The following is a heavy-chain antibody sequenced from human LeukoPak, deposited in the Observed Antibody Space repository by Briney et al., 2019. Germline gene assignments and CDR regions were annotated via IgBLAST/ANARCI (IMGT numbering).Heavy chain of an antibody. Sequence: PSETLSLTCTVSGVSITTAANTWSRLRPRPERGRERGVYNYYGGTTDYSTSLMSRVFISSDTSRNQFSLNLSSLTAADTAVYDCARDFNAGSGGLYYYGTDVWGQGIPVTVSS. CDR2: NYYGGTT. V-gene: IGHV4-31*03. D-gene: IGHD2-15*01. CDR1: GVSITTAANT. J-gene: IGHJ6*02. CDR3: ARDFNAGSGGLYYYGTDV.